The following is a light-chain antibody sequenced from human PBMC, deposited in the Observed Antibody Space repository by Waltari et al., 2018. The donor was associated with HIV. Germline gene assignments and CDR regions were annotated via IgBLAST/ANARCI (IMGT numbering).Light chain of an antibody. CDR2: KDT. CDR3: QSADSSTTHWV. J-gene: IGLJ3*02. V-gene: IGLV3-25*03. CDR1: VLPKKY. Sequence: SYELTQPPSVSVSPGQTARITCSGDVLPKKYTHWYHQRPGQAPKVVIYKDTERPSGIPERFSGSSSGTTVTLTISAVQAEDEADYYCQSADSSTTHWVFGGGTKLTVL.